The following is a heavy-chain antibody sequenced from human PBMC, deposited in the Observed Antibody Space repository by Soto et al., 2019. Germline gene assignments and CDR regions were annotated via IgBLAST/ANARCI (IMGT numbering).Heavy chain of an antibody. CDR3: ATEEGGVKDGVSWFDP. Sequence: PSETLSLTCAVYGGSFSGYYWSWIRQPPGKGLEWIGEINHSGSTNYNPSLKSRVTISVDTSKNQFSLKLSSVTAADTAVYYCATEEGGVKDGVSWFDPWGQGTLVTVSS. V-gene: IGHV4-34*01. CDR2: INHSGST. J-gene: IGHJ5*02. CDR1: GGSFSGYY. D-gene: IGHD3-10*01.